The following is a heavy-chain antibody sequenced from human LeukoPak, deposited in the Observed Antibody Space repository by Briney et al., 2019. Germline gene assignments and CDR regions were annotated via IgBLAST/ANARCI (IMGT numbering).Heavy chain of an antibody. D-gene: IGHD3-10*01. V-gene: IGHV1-2*02. CDR2: INPNSGGT. CDR1: GYTFTDYY. Sequence: ASVKVSCKASGYTFTDYYIHWVRQAPGQGLECMGWINPNSGGTNYAQKFQGRVTMTRDTSISTAYMELSRLRSDDTAVYYCARGGSGSYFSWLNPWGQGTLVTVSS. CDR3: ARGGSGSYFSWLNP. J-gene: IGHJ5*02.